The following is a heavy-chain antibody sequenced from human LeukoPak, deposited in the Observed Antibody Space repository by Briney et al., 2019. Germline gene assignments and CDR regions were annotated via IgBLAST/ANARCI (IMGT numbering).Heavy chain of an antibody. CDR2: IKQDGSGK. D-gene: IGHD3-10*01. CDR1: GFTFSSYW. CDR3: ARDGEWGQIDRSPTDA. J-gene: IGHJ5*02. V-gene: IGHV3-7*01. Sequence: GGSLRLSCAASGFTFSSYWMSWVRQAPGKGLEWVANIKQDGSGKYYVDSVKGRFTISRDNAKNSLYLQMNSLRAEDTAVYYCARDGEWGQIDRSPTDAWGQGTLVTVSS.